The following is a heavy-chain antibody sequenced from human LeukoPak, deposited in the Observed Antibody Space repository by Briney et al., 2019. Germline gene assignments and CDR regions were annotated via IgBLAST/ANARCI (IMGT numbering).Heavy chain of an antibody. CDR2: ISYDGSNK. CDR3: AKGTAMAASFDY. D-gene: IGHD5-18*01. CDR1: GFTFSSYG. V-gene: IGHV3-30*18. J-gene: IGHJ4*02. Sequence: GRSLRLSCAASGFTFSSYGMHWVRQAPGKGLKWVAVISYDGSNKYYADSVKGRFTISRDNSKNTLYLQMNSLRAEDTAVYYCAKGTAMAASFDYWGQGTLVTVSS.